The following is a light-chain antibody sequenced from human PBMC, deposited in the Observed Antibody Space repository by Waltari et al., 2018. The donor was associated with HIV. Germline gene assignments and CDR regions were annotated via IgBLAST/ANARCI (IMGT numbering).Light chain of an antibody. J-gene: IGLJ2*01. CDR2: EVT. CDR3: SSYTSSSTLVV. V-gene: IGLV2-14*01. Sequence: QSALTQPASVSGSPGQSITISCTGTSSDVGGYNYVSWYQQHPGKAPKLMIYEVTNRPSGVSKRFSGPKSGNTDALTISGLQAEDEADYYCSSYTSSSTLVVFGGGTKLTVL. CDR1: SSDVGGYNY.